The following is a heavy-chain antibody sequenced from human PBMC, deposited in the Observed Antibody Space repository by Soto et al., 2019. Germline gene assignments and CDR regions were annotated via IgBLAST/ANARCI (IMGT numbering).Heavy chain of an antibody. CDR2: LSASGGTT. CDR3: AKDRTGSHNWGFDY. J-gene: IGHJ4*02. D-gene: IGHD1-1*01. V-gene: IGHV3-23*01. Sequence: EVQLLESGGGLVQPGGSLRLSCAASGFTFNSYAMSWVRQAPGKGLEWVSALSASGGTTYYADSVQCRFTISRDNSKNTLDLQMNSMGGEDTAIYYCAKDRTGSHNWGFDYWGQGILVTVSS. CDR1: GFTFNSYA.